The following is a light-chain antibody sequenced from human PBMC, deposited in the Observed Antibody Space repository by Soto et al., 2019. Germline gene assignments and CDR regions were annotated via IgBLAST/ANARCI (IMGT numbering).Light chain of an antibody. CDR1: QSMSMW. J-gene: IGKJ1*01. CDR3: QEYNSDSRT. Sequence: DIQMTQSPSTLSASVGDRVTITCRASQSMSMWLAWYQQKPGRAPKLLIYRSSNLETGVPSRFSGAGSGTEFTLTISSLQPDDLGTYFCQEYNSDSRTFGQGTKVEIK. CDR2: RSS. V-gene: IGKV1-5*03.